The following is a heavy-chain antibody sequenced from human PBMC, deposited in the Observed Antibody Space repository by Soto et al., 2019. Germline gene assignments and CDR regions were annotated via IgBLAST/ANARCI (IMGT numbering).Heavy chain of an antibody. CDR1: GFPFSTYA. D-gene: IGHD3-22*01. CDR2: ISHSGDIT. J-gene: IGHJ4*02. CDR3: AKHGGSAYYRAFDY. Sequence: EVQLLESGGGLVQPGGSLRLSCVVSGFPFSTYALSWVRQAPGKGLEWVSGISHSGDITDYADSVEGRFSISRDNSKNTLYLQTNTPRAEDTAVYYCAKHGGSAYYRAFDYWGQGILVTVSS. V-gene: IGHV3-23*01.